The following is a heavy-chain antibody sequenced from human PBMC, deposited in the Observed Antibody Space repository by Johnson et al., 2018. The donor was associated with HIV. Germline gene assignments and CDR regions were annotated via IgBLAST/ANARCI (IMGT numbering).Heavy chain of an antibody. J-gene: IGHJ3*02. CDR1: GFTFSNAW. CDR2: IKSKTDGGTT. D-gene: IGHD3/OR15-3a*01. CDR3: TTAELGWTGLGAFDI. V-gene: IGHV3-15*01. Sequence: VQLVESGGGLVKPGGSLRLSCAASGFTFSNAWMSWVRQAPGKGLEWVGRIKSKTDGGTTDYAAPVKGRFTISRDDSKNTLYLQTNSLKTEDTAVYYCTTAELGWTGLGAFDIWGQGTMVTVSS.